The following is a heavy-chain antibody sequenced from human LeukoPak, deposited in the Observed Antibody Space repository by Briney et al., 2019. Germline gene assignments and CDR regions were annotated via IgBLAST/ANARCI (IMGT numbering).Heavy chain of an antibody. CDR2: IIPIFGTV. CDR3: AGGVAANYYFDY. CDR1: GGTFSSYA. J-gene: IGHJ4*02. V-gene: IGHV1-69*05. D-gene: IGHD2-15*01. Sequence: SVKVSCKASGGTFSSYAISWVRQAPGQGLEWMGRIIPIFGTVNYAQKFQGRVTITTDESTSTAYMELSSLRSEDTAVYYCAGGVAANYYFDYWGQGTLVTVSS.